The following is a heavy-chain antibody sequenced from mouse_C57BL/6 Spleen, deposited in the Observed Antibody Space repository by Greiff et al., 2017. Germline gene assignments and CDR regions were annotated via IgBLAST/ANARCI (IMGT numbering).Heavy chain of an antibody. CDR3: TRGSYYYGSRDWYFDV. CDR1: GFTFSSYA. J-gene: IGHJ1*03. D-gene: IGHD1-1*01. Sequence: EVQVVESGEGLVKPGGSLKLSCAASGFTFSSYAMSWVRQTPEKRLEWVAYISSGGDYIYYADTVKGRFTISRDNARNTLYLQMSSLKSEDTAMYYCTRGSYYYGSRDWYFDVWGTGTTVTVSS. CDR2: ISSGGDYI. V-gene: IGHV5-9-1*02.